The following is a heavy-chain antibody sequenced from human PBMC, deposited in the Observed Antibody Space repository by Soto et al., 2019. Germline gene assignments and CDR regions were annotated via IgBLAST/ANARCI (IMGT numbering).Heavy chain of an antibody. V-gene: IGHV4-4*02. D-gene: IGHD3-10*01. CDR1: GGSIGSSNW. Sequence: PSETLSLTCAVSGGSIGSSNWWSWVRQPPGKGLEWIGEIYHSGSTNYNPSLKSRVTISVDKSKNQFSLKLSSVTAADTAVYYCARCYGSGSSYYYYYGMDVWGQGTTVTVSS. J-gene: IGHJ6*02. CDR3: ARCYGSGSSYYYYYGMDV. CDR2: IYHSGST.